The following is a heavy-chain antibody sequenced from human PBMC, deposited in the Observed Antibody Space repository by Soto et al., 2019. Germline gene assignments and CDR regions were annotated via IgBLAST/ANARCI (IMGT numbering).Heavy chain of an antibody. D-gene: IGHD2-2*02. CDR2: IIPIFGTA. Sequence: SVKVSCKASGGTFSSYAISWVRQAPGQGLEWMGGIIPIFGTANYAQKFQGRVTITADESTSTAYMELSSLRSEDTAVYYCARDNLVYCSSTSCYKFQSNWFDPWGQGTLVTVSS. CDR3: ARDNLVYCSSTSCYKFQSNWFDP. V-gene: IGHV1-69*13. J-gene: IGHJ5*02. CDR1: GGTFSSYA.